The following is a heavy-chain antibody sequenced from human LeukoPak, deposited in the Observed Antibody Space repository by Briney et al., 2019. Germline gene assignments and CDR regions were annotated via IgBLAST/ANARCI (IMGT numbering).Heavy chain of an antibody. CDR1: GFTISTVW. J-gene: IGHJ4*02. V-gene: IGHV3-7*01. CDR3: AKDLHGGYSSDY. D-gene: IGHD4-23*01. CDR2: IKQDGSEK. Sequence: GGSLRLSCAASGFTISTVWMSWVRQAPGKGLEWVANIKQDGSEKYYMDSVKGRFTISRDNAKNSLYLQMKSLRAEDTAVYYCAKDLHGGYSSDYWGQGTLVTVSS.